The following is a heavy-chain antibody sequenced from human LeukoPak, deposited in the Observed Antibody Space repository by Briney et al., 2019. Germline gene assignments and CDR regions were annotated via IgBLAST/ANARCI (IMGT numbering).Heavy chain of an antibody. V-gene: IGHV4-39*01. Sequence: PSETLSLTCTVSGVSISSSPYYWGWIRQPPGKGLEWIGNIYYSGSTYYNPSLKTRVTISVDTSKNQFSLKLTSVTAADTAVYYCARHASVDGNWPRPLDYWGQGSLVTASS. J-gene: IGHJ4*02. D-gene: IGHD6-19*01. CDR1: GVSISSSPYY. CDR3: ARHASVDGNWPRPLDY. CDR2: IYYSGST.